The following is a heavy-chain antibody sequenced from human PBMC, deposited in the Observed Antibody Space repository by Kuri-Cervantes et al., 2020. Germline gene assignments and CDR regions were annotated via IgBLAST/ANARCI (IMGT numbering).Heavy chain of an antibody. D-gene: IGHD3-22*01. CDR2: IYPGDSDT. J-gene: IGHJ3*02. CDR1: GYDFTNYW. Sequence: KVSCKGSGYDFTNYWIGWVRQMPGKGLEWMGIIYPGDSDTRYSPSFQGQVTISADKSISTAYLQWSSLKASDTAMYYCARPGRNYYDSSGYYYGAFDIWGQGTMVTVSS. V-gene: IGHV5-51*01. CDR3: ARPGRNYYDSSGYYYGAFDI.